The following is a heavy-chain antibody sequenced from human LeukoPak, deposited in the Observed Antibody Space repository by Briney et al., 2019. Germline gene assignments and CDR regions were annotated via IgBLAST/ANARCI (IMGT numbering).Heavy chain of an antibody. CDR3: ARDLGSSSDWGY. CDR1: GGSISSGGYY. CDR2: IYYSGST. D-gene: IGHD6-13*01. J-gene: IGHJ4*02. Sequence: SETLSLTCTVSGGSISSGGYYWSWIRQHPGKGLEWIGYIYYSGSTNYNPSLKSRVTISVDTSKNQFSLKLSSVTAADTAVYYCARDLGSSSDWGYWGQGTLVTVSS. V-gene: IGHV4-61*08.